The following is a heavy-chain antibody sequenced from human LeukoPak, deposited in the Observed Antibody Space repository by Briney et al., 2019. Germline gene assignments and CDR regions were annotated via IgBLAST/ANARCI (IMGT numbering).Heavy chain of an antibody. D-gene: IGHD2-2*01. Sequence: GASVKVSCKASGYTFTSYYMYWVRQAPGQGLEWMGIINPSGGSTSYAQKFQGRVTMTRDMSTSTVYMELSSLRSEDTAVYYRARGSGYCSSTSCYLRWGYFDYWGQGTLVTVSS. CDR2: INPSGGST. V-gene: IGHV1-46*01. CDR3: ARGSGYCSSTSCYLRWGYFDY. CDR1: GYTFTSYY. J-gene: IGHJ4*02.